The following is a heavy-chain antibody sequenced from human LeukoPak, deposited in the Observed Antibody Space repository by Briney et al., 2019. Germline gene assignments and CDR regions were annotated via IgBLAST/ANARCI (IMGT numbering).Heavy chain of an antibody. CDR1: GFIFNDYA. D-gene: IGHD2/OR15-2a*01. Sequence: PGGSLRLSCAASGFIFNDYAMNWVRQAPGKGLEWVSDISGSGSNTHYTDSVKDRFTISRDNSKNTLYLQMNSLRAEDTAVYYCARGQPEFLIVLMEIFFDYWGQGTLVTVSS. CDR3: ARGQPEFLIVLMEIFFDY. CDR2: ISGSGSNT. J-gene: IGHJ4*02. V-gene: IGHV3-23*01.